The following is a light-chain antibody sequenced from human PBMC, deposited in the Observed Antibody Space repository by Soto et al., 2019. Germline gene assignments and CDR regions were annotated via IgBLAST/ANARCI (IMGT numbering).Light chain of an antibody. CDR2: AAS. J-gene: IGKJ5*01. CDR3: QQSYSIPIT. CDR1: QSISTY. Sequence: DIQMTQSPSSLSASVADRVTITCRASQSISTYLYWYQQKPGKAPKLLIYAASSLQSGVPSRFSGSGSGTDFTPTISSLQPEDFATYHCQQSYSIPITFGQGTRLEIK. V-gene: IGKV1-39*01.